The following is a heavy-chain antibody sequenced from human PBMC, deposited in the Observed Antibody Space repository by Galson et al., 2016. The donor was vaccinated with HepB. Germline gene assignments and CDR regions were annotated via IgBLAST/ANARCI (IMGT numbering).Heavy chain of an antibody. CDR1: GFTFSDYA. J-gene: IGHJ5*02. CDR3: AKGRSLSAAVSIWFDP. CDR2: ISGSGGYT. D-gene: IGHD6-13*01. Sequence: SLRLSCAASGFTFSDYAMSWVRQAPGKGLEWASSISGSGGYTQYADSVKGRFTISRDNSKNTLYLQMNSLRAEDKAVYYCAKGRSLSAAVSIWFDPWGQGTLVTVSS. V-gene: IGHV3-23*01.